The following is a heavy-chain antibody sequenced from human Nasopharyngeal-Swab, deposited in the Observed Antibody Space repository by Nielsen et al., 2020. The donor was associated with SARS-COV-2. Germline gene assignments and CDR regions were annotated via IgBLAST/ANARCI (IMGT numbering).Heavy chain of an antibody. CDR2: ISYDVDKT. D-gene: IGHD3-10*01. CDR1: GFTFKSFP. Sequence: GESLKISCATSGFTFKSFPMHWGRQGPDKGLERVAVISYDVDKTFYADSVKGRFTVSRDNAKNTLYLQMVNLRVEDTAVYYCARGASFGAVSDAMDVWGQGTTVTVSS. J-gene: IGHJ6*02. V-gene: IGHV3-30-3*01. CDR3: ARGASFGAVSDAMDV.